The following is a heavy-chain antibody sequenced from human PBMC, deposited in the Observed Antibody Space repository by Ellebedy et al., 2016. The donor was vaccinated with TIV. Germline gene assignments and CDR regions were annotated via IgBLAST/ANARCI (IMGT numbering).Heavy chain of an antibody. Sequence: GESLKISXAGSGFTFGGFGIHWVRQAPGKGLEWVAVISYDGNKKFYSDSVKGRFTVSRDNSKNILHLHMNNLRSEDTAVYYCAREDGDYPVDAFDVWGQGTRVTVSS. V-gene: IGHV3-30*03. D-gene: IGHD4-17*01. CDR3: AREDGDYPVDAFDV. J-gene: IGHJ3*01. CDR1: GFTFGGFG. CDR2: ISYDGNKK.